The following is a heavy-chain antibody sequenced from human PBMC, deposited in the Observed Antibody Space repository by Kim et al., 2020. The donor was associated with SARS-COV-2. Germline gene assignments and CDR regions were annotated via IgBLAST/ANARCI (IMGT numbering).Heavy chain of an antibody. Sequence: SETLSLTCTVSGGSISSSSYYWGWIRQPPGKGLEWIGSIYYSGSTYYNPSLKSRVTISVDTSKNQFSLKLSSVTAADTAVYYCARHRRDYYDSRTFNYYYYMDVWGKGTTVTVSS. CDR3: ARHRRDYYDSRTFNYYYYMDV. J-gene: IGHJ6*03. CDR1: GGSISSSSYY. CDR2: IYYSGST. V-gene: IGHV4-39*01. D-gene: IGHD3-22*01.